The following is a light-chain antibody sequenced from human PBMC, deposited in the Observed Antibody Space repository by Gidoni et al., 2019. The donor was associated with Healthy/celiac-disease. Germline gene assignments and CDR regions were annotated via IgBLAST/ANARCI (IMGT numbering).Light chain of an antibody. Sequence: EIVLTHSPATLSLSPGERATLSCRASQSVSIYLAWYQQKPGQAPRLLIYDASNRATGIPARFSGSGSGTDFTLTISSLEPEDFAVYYCQRRSNWPPWTFGQGTKVEIK. J-gene: IGKJ1*01. CDR3: QRRSNWPPWT. CDR1: QSVSIY. V-gene: IGKV3-11*01. CDR2: DAS.